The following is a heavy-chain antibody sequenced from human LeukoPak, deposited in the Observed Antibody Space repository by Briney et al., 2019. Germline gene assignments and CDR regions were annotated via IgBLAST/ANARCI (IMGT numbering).Heavy chain of an antibody. V-gene: IGHV3-23*01. J-gene: IGHJ4*02. CDR2: ITGSGGTT. CDR3: AKQLGYCSDGSCYFPY. D-gene: IGHD2-15*01. Sequence: GGSLRLSCAASGFTFSNYAMNWVRQAPGKGLEWVLAITGSGGTTYYADSTKGRFTISRDNSKSTLCLQMNSLRAEDTAVYYCAKQLGYCSDGSCYFPYWGQGTLVTVSS. CDR1: GFTFSNYA.